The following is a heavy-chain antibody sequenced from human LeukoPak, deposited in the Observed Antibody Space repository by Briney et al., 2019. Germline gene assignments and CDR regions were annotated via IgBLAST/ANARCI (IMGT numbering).Heavy chain of an antibody. CDR3: AKEGRLLGYCSSTSCHGLVTNYYYYYYMDV. J-gene: IGHJ6*03. CDR2: ISYDGSNK. CDR1: GFTFISYA. D-gene: IGHD2-2*01. Sequence: GGSLRLSCAASGFTFISYAIHWVRQAPGKGLEWVAVISYDGSNKYYADSVKGRFTISRDNSKNTLYLQMNSLRAEDTAVYYCAKEGRLLGYCSSTSCHGLVTNYYYYYYMDVWGKGTTVTVSS. V-gene: IGHV3-30*18.